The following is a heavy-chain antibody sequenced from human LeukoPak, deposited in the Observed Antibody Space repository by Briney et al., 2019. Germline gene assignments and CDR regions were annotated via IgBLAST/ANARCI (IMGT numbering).Heavy chain of an antibody. D-gene: IGHD3-10*01. J-gene: IGHJ4*02. CDR3: ARTLNYYGSGSYLGAY. CDR2: ISAYNGNT. CDR1: GYTFTSYG. V-gene: IGHV1-18*01. Sequence: GASVKVSCKASGYTFTSYGISWVRQAPGQGLEWMGWISAYNGNTNYAQKLQGRVTMTTDTSTSTAYMELRSLRSDDTAVYYCARTLNYYGSGSYLGAYGGQGTLVTVSS.